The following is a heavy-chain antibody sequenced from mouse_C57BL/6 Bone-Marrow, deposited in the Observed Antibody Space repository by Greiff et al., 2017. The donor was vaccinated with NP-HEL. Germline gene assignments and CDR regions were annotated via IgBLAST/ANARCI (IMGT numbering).Heavy chain of an antibody. CDR2: IYPRSGNT. J-gene: IGHJ1*03. CDR1: GYTFTSSG. Sequence: VMLSCKASGYTFTSSGISWVKQRTGQGLEWIGEIYPRSGNTYYNEKFKGKATLTADKSSSTAYMELRSLTSEDSAVYFCARSPGGSSLWYFDVWGTGTTVTVSS. V-gene: IGHV1-81*01. D-gene: IGHD1-1*01. CDR3: ARSPGGSSLWYFDV.